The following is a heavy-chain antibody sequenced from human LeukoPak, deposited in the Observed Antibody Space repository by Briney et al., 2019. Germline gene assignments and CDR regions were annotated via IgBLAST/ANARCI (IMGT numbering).Heavy chain of an antibody. Sequence: PGGSLRLSCAVSGVIFSNYAMAWVRQAPGKGLEWVSTISGSGAGTYYADSMKGRYTISRDNSKNTVFLQMNSLRAEDTAVYYCAKFAGDSSGLYSYFDYWGQGTLVTVSS. CDR3: AKFAGDSSGLYSYFDY. V-gene: IGHV3-23*01. CDR2: ISGSGAGT. D-gene: IGHD6-19*01. CDR1: GVIFSNYA. J-gene: IGHJ4*02.